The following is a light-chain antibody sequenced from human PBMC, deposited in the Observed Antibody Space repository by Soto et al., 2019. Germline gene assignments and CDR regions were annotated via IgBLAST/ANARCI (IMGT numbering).Light chain of an antibody. J-gene: IGKJ5*01. CDR1: QSVSSN. CDR2: GAY. Sequence: EIVMTQSPATLSVSPGERSTLSCMASQSVSSNLAWYRQKPGQAPRLLIYGAYTRATGITARFSGSGSGTEFTLTISSLQSEDFAVYYCQQYNNWPLTVGQGTRLEIK. V-gene: IGKV3-15*01. CDR3: QQYNNWPLT.